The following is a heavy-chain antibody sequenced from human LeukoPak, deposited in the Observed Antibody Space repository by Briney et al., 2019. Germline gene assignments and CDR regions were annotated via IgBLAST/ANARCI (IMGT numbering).Heavy chain of an antibody. CDR3: ARAQWLDPELDV. V-gene: IGHV3-13*01. D-gene: IGHD6-19*01. CDR2: IGTAGDT. Sequence: GGSLRLSCAASGFTFSSYDMHWVRQATGKGLEWVSAIGTAGDTYYPGSVKGRFTISRENAKNSLYLQMNSLRAGDTAVYYCARAQWLDPELDVWGQGTTVTVSS. CDR1: GFTFSSYD. J-gene: IGHJ6*02.